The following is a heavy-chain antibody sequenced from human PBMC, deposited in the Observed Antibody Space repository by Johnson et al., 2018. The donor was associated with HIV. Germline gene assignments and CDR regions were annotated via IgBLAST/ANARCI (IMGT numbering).Heavy chain of an antibody. J-gene: IGHJ3*02. Sequence: VQLVESGGGLVQPGGSLRLSCAASGFTFSSYDMHWVRQHIGKGLEWVSEIDTVGDTYYPDSVKGRFTVSRDNSKDTLYLQMNNARVEDTALYYCARDGPSGEYYSFWSGPLGSRHALDIWGQGTMVTV. D-gene: IGHD3-3*01. CDR2: IDTVGDT. V-gene: IGHV3-13*01. CDR3: ARDGPSGEYYSFWSGPLGSRHALDI. CDR1: GFTFSSYD.